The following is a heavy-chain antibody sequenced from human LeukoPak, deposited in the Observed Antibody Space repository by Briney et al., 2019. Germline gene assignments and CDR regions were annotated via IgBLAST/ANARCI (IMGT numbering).Heavy chain of an antibody. CDR2: INWNGEST. D-gene: IGHD4-17*01. J-gene: IGHJ4*02. CDR3: VRGGGQDYGDYEFDY. Sequence: GSLRLSCAASGFTFDDYGMSWVRQAPGKGLEWVSGINWNGESTGYEDSVKGRFTISRDNAKNSLYLQMNSLRAEDTALYHCVRGGGQDYGDYEFDYWGQGTLVTVSS. V-gene: IGHV3-20*01. CDR1: GFTFDDYG.